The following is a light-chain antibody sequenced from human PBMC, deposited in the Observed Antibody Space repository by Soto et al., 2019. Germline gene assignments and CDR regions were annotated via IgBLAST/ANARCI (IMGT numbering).Light chain of an antibody. CDR1: QDISNY. CDR2: DSS. V-gene: IGKV1-33*01. J-gene: IGKJ3*01. CDR3: QQYDNLPVT. Sequence: DIQMTQSPSSLSASVGDRVTITCQASQDISNYLNWYQQKPGKAPKLLIYDSSNLETGVPSRFSGSGSGTDCTFTISSLKTEDIATYYCQQYDNLPVTFGPGTKVDIK.